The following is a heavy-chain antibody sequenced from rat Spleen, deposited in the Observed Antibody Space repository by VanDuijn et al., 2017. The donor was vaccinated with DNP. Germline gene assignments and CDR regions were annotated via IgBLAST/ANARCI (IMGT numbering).Heavy chain of an antibody. Sequence: EVQLQESGPGLVKPSQSLSLTCSVTGFSITRSYRWNWIRKFPGSKLEWMGYINSAGSTNYNPSLKSRISITRDTAKNQFFLQVNSVTTEDTATYYCARVGTQGFTYWGQGTLVTVSS. CDR2: INSAGST. CDR3: ARVGTQGFTY. CDR1: GFSITRSYR. J-gene: IGHJ3*01. V-gene: IGHV3-3*01. D-gene: IGHD1-5*01.